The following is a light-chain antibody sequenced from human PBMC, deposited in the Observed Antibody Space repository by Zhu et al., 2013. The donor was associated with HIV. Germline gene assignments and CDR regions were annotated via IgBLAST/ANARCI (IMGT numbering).Light chain of an antibody. CDR2: GAS. J-gene: IGKJ2*01. CDR1: QSLSSN. Sequence: EVVMTQSPGTLSVSPGERATLSCTASQSLSSNLAWYQQKPGQAPRLLIYGASTRATGIPARFSGAGSGTDFTLTISSLEPEDVAVYFCQHRSEGPPYTFGPGTKLEIK. CDR3: QHRSEGPPYT. V-gene: IGKV3-15*01.